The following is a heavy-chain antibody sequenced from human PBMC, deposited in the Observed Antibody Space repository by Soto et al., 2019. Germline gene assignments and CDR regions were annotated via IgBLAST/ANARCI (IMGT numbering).Heavy chain of an antibody. J-gene: IGHJ4*02. CDR1: GYTFTGYY. D-gene: IGHD3-22*01. CDR3: ARGPVGASVVVVLGDY. Sequence: ASVKVSCKASGYTFTGYYMHWVRQAPGQGLEWMGWINPNSGGTNYAQKFQGRVTMTRDTSISTAYMELSRLRSDDTAVYYCARGPVGASVVVVLGDYWGQGILVTVSS. CDR2: INPNSGGT. V-gene: IGHV1-2*02.